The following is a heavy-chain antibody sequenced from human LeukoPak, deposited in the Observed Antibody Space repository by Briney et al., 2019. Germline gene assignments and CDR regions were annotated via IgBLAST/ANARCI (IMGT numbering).Heavy chain of an antibody. V-gene: IGHV1-2*02. CDR1: GYTFTGYY. CDR2: INPNSGGT. D-gene: IGHD1-26*01. Sequence: ASVKVSCKASGYTFTGYYMHWVRQAPGQGLEWMGWINPNSGGTNYAQKFQGRVTLTRDTSISTAYMELSRLRSDDTAGYYCARDAIGGSYSHWWGQGALVTV. J-gene: IGHJ4*02. CDR3: ARDAIGGSYSHW.